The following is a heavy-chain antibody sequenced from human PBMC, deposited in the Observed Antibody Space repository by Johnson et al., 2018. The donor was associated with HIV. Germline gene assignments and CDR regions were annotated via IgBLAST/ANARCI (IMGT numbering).Heavy chain of an antibody. CDR2: VSAGGDNT. D-gene: IGHD2-2*03. Sequence: VQLVESGGGVVRPGGSLRLSCAASGFTFSSYAMDWVRQTPGKGLAWVSAVSAGGDNTYYADSVEGRFTISRDNSKNTLYLQMNSLKTEDTAVYYCTRDAKLRPLDGPDDAFDIWGQGTMVTVSS. CDR3: TRDAKLRPLDGPDDAFDI. V-gene: IGHV3-23*04. J-gene: IGHJ3*02. CDR1: GFTFSSYA.